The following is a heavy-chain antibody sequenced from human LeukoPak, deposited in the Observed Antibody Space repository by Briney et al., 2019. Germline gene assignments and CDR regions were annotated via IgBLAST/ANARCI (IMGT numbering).Heavy chain of an antibody. CDR3: AKGIYSSGWSYFDY. D-gene: IGHD6-19*01. J-gene: IGHJ4*01. CDR1: GFTFSNSA. Sequence: GGSLRLSCAASGFTFSNSAMSWVRQAPGEGLGWVSPLSGSGITTYYADSVKGRFTISRDNAKNTRYLQMNSLRAEDTAVYYCAKGIYSSGWSYFDYWGHGTLVTVSS. V-gene: IGHV3-23*01. CDR2: LSGSGITT.